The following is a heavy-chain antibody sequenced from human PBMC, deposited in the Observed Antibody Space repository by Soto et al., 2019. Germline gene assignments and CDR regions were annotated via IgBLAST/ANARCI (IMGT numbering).Heavy chain of an antibody. V-gene: IGHV3-48*01. CDR1: GFTFNSYS. D-gene: IGHD2-8*01. CDR2: IGGTGTTK. J-gene: IGHJ4*02. CDR3: ARNRKNGVSYFDS. Sequence: EVQVVESGGGLAQPGESLTLSCRASGFTFNSYSMNWVRQAPGRGLEWISFIGGTGTTKYYADSVKGRFTISRDNAGTSLYLQMSSVRAEDTAVYYCARNRKNGVSYFDSWGQGVLVTVSS.